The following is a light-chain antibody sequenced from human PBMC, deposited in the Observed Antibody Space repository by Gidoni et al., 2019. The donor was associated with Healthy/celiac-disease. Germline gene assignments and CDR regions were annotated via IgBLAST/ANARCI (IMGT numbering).Light chain of an antibody. CDR3: QSYDSSLSAV. J-gene: IGLJ2*01. V-gene: IGLV1-40*01. Sequence: QSVLTQPPSVSGAPGQGVTISCTGRSSNIGAGYDVHVYQQLPGKAPKLLIYGTSNRPSGVPDRFSGSKSGTSASLAITGLQAEDEADYYCQSYDSSLSAVFGGGTKLTVL. CDR1: SSNIGAGYD. CDR2: GTS.